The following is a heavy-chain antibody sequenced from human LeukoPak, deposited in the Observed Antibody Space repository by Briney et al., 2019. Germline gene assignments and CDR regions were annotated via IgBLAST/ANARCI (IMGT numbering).Heavy chain of an antibody. V-gene: IGHV4-61*02. D-gene: IGHD3-10*01. CDR3: ARDPSGSGSYFDH. J-gene: IGHJ4*01. CDR1: GGSISSGSYY. Sequence: SQTLSLTCTVSGGSISSGSYYWSWIRQPAGKGLEWIGRIYTSGSTNYNPSLKSRVTISVDTSKNQFSLKLSSVTAADTAVYYCARDPSGSGSYFDHWGQGTLVTVSS. CDR2: IYTSGST.